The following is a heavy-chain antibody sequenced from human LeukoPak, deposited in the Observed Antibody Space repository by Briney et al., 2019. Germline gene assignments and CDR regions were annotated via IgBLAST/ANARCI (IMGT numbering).Heavy chain of an antibody. CDR1: GGSSSSNY. CDR3: ARDSGTTGEVRFDP. CDR2: IYYSGST. V-gene: IGHV4-59*12. J-gene: IGHJ5*02. Sequence: SETLSLTCTVSGGSSSSNYWSWIRQPPGKGLEWIGYIYYSGSTNYNPSLKSRVTMSLDTSKNQFSLKLSSVTAADTAVYYCARDSGTTGEVRFDPWGQGTLVTVSS. D-gene: IGHD3-10*01.